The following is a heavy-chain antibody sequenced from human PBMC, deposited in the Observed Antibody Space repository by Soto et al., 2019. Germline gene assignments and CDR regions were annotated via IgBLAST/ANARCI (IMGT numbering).Heavy chain of an antibody. CDR2: ISGSGGST. CDR3: AKAPVDYVWGSYDY. V-gene: IGHV3-23*01. CDR1: GFTFSSYA. J-gene: IGHJ4*02. Sequence: EVQLLESGGGLVQPGGSLRLSCAASGFTFSSYAMSWVRQAPGKGLEWVSAISGSGGSTYYADSVKGRFIISRDNSKNTLYLQMNSLRAEDTAVYYCAKAPVDYVWGSYDYWGQGTLVTVSS. D-gene: IGHD3-16*01.